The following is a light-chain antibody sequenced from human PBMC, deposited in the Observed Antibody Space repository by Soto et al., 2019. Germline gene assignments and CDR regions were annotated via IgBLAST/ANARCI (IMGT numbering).Light chain of an antibody. CDR1: QTITNY. CDR3: QQTYSMPIT. V-gene: IGKV1-39*01. J-gene: IGKJ5*01. Sequence: DIQLTQSPSSLSASVGDRVTITCRTSQTITNYLNWYQQKPGKAPNLLIYTASYLQGGVPSRFSGSGSGTDFTLTISSLQPEDFATYYCQQTYSMPITFGQGTRREIK. CDR2: TAS.